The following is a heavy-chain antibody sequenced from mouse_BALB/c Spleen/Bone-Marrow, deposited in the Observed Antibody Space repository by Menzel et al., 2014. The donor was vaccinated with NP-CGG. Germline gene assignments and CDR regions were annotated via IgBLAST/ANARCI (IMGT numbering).Heavy chain of an antibody. D-gene: IGHD4-1*01. CDR2: INPSTGYT. V-gene: IGHV1-7*01. CDR1: DYTFTSYW. J-gene: IGHJ2*01. Sequence: QVQLKQSGAELAKPGASVKMSCKASDYTFTSYWMHWVKQRPGQGLERIGYINPSTGYTAYNQKFKDKATLTADKSSSTAYMQLSSLTSEDSAVYYCARSGFDYWGQGTTFTVSS. CDR3: ARSGFDY.